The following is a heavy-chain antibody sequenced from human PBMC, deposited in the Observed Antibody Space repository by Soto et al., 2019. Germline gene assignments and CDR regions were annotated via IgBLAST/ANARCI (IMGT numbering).Heavy chain of an antibody. D-gene: IGHD4-17*01. CDR2: ISSSGSTI. CDR3: ARDTVTTIDYYYGMDV. Sequence: GGSLRLSCAASGFTFSDYYMSWIRQAPGKGLEWVSYISSSGSTIYYADSVKGRFTISRDNAKNSLYLQMNSLRAEDTAVYYCARDTVTTIDYYYGMDVWGQGTTVTVSS. V-gene: IGHV3-11*01. J-gene: IGHJ6*02. CDR1: GFTFSDYY.